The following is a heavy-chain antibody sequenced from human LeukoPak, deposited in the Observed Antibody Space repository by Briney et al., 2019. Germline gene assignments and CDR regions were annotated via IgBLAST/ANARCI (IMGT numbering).Heavy chain of an antibody. D-gene: IGHD3-3*01. CDR2: ISSSSNYI. Sequence: GGSLRLSCVASGFTFSSYSMNWVRQAPGKGLGWVSSISSSSNYIYYADSVKGRFTISRDNAKNSLYLQMNSLRGEDTAVYYCARDRELRFVEWSTTAWFDPWGQGTLVTVSS. V-gene: IGHV3-21*01. CDR1: GFTFSSYS. J-gene: IGHJ5*02. CDR3: ARDRELRFVEWSTTAWFDP.